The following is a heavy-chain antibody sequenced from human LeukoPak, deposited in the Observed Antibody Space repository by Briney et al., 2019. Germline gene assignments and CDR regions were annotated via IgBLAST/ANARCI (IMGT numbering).Heavy chain of an antibody. Sequence: GGSPRLSCAASGFTFSSFGMGWVRQAPGKGLEWVSSVSGNSAGTYYADSVKGRFSISRDNSKNTLYLQMNSLRAEDTAVYYCAKDGVAAAVDYWGQGTLVTVSS. CDR1: GFTFSSFG. J-gene: IGHJ4*02. D-gene: IGHD6-13*01. CDR3: AKDGVAAAVDY. V-gene: IGHV3-23*01. CDR2: VSGNSAGT.